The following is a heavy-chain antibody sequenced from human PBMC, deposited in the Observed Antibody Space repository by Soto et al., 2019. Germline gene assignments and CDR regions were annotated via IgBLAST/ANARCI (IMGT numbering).Heavy chain of an antibody. CDR1: GYTFTNSD. V-gene: IGHV1-8*01. CDR3: ARRPHCSGGICYYGLDN. CDR2: MDPDSGHA. J-gene: IGHJ4*02. D-gene: IGHD2-15*01. Sequence: ASVKVSCKASGYTFTNSDINWVRQAPGQGLEWMGWMDPDSGHAAYAQKFQGRVTLTTSTSTSTVYMEMRSLGSEDTAVYYCARRPHCSGGICYYGLDNWGQGTLVTVSS.